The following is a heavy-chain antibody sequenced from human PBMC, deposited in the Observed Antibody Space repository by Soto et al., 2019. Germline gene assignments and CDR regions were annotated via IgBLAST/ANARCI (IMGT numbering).Heavy chain of an antibody. CDR3: ARVGQLASPTFDY. Sequence: VGALRLFCAASGFTFSSYIMNWVRQAPGKGLEWVSYISSSSSTIYYADSVKGRFTISRDNAKNSLYLQMNSLRDEDTAVYYCARVGQLASPTFDYWGQGTLVTVSS. CDR2: ISSSSSTI. D-gene: IGHD6-6*01. J-gene: IGHJ4*02. V-gene: IGHV3-48*02. CDR1: GFTFSSYI.